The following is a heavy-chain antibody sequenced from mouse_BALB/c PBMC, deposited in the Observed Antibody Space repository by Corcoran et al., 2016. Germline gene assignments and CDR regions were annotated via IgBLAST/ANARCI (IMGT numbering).Heavy chain of an antibody. D-gene: IGHD1-1*01. CDR2: INPRRRGT. J-gene: IGHJ2*01. V-gene: IGHV1-18*01. Sequence: EVLLQQSGPELVKPGASVKITCKASGYTFTDYNMDWVKQSHGKSLEWIGDINPRRRGTIYNQTFKGRATLTVDKSSSTAYMELRSLTSEDTAVYYCARWGITTFDYWGQGTTVTVSS. CDR1: GYTFTDYN. CDR3: ARWGITTFDY.